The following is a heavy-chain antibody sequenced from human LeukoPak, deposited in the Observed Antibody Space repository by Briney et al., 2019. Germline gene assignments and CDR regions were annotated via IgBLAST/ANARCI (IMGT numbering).Heavy chain of an antibody. CDR2: INHSGST. CDR1: GGSFSGYY. V-gene: IGHV4-34*01. D-gene: IGHD3-22*01. J-gene: IGHJ4*02. CDR3: AGAYYYDSSGYSY. Sequence: PSETLSLTCAVYGGSFSGYYWSWIRQPPGKGLEWIGEINHSGSTNYNPSLKSRVTISVDTSKNQFSLKLSSVTAADTAVYYCAGAYYYDSSGYSYWGQGTLVTVSS.